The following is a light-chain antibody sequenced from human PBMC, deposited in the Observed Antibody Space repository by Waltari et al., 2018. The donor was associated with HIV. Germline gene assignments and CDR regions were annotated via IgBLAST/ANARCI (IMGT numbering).Light chain of an antibody. V-gene: IGKV3-20*01. Sequence: EIALTQSPGTLSLSPGERATLSCRASQSVTSSYLAWCQQKPGQAPRLLIYGASSRATDIPDRFSGSGSGTDFTLTIRRLEPEDSAVYCCQQYGTSPYTFGLGTKLEI. CDR2: GAS. CDR3: QQYGTSPYT. CDR1: QSVTSSY. J-gene: IGKJ2*01.